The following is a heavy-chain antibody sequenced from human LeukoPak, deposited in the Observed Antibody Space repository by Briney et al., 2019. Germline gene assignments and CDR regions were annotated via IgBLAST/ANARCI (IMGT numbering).Heavy chain of an antibody. CDR3: ARDDGDAFDI. J-gene: IGHJ3*02. CDR1: GFSFSSYS. V-gene: IGHV3-21*01. CDR2: ISSSSSYI. Sequence: GGSLRLSCAASGFSFSSYSMNWVRQAPGKGLEWVSSISSSSSYIYYADSVKGRFTISRDNAKNSLYLQMNSLRAEDTAVYYCARDDGDAFDIWGQGTMVTVSS.